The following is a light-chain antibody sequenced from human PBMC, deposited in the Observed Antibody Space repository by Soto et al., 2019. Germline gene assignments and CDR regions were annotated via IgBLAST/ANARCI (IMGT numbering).Light chain of an antibody. CDR2: EVK. CDR3: SSYTTGGLPVV. Sequence: QSVLTQPASVSGSPGQSITISCAGSSSDIGAYNYVSWYQHRPGKAPKLLIFEVKSRPAGLSNRFSGSKSGNTASLTNSGLQADDDGYYYCSSYTTGGLPVVFGGGTKVTVL. J-gene: IGLJ2*01. CDR1: SSDIGAYNY. V-gene: IGLV2-14*01.